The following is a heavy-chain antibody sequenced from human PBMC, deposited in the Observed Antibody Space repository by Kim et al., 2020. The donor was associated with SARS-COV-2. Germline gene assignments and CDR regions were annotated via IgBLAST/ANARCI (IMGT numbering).Heavy chain of an antibody. CDR2: ISESGST. J-gene: IGHJ6*02. CDR1: GGSFSSYY. Sequence: SETLSLTCGVYGGSFSSYYWTWIRQAPGKGLEWIGEISESGSTNYNPSLKSRVTISADPSMRQFSLKVTSMTAADTAVYFCARGTWRRLPPLHFYYALEVWGQGTMVTVSS. D-gene: IGHD4-17*01. V-gene: IGHV4-34*01. CDR3: ARGTWRRLPPLHFYYALEV.